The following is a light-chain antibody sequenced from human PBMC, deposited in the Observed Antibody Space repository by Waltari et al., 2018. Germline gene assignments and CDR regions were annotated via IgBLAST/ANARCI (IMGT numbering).Light chain of an antibody. CDR1: ILAKKY. V-gene: IGLV3-27*01. CDR2: EDS. Sequence: SYELTQPSSVSVSPGQTAKILCSGDILAKKYARWFQQKPGQAPLLLIYEDSERPSETPGRCSGSSSGTTVTLTITGAHVDDEADYYCFSAADNNWVFGGGTKLTVL. CDR3: FSAADNNWV. J-gene: IGLJ3*02.